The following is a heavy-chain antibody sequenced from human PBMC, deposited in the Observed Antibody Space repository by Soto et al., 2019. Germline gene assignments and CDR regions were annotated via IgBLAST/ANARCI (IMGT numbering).Heavy chain of an antibody. CDR2: ISDSGVST. CDR1: GFTFSNYA. CDR3: AKEDVGGYYYSGL. J-gene: IGHJ4*02. V-gene: IGHV3-23*01. Sequence: EVPLLESGGGLVQPGGSLRLSCAASGFTFSNYAMSWVRQAPGKGLEWVSSISDSGVSTYYADSVKGRFTISRDNSKNTLYLQMNSLRVEDTAVYYCAKEDVGGYYYSGLWGQGTLVTVSS. D-gene: IGHD1-26*01.